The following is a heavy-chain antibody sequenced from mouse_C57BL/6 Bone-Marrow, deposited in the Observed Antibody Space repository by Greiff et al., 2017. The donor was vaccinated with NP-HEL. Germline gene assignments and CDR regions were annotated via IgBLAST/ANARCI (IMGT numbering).Heavy chain of an antibody. D-gene: IGHD1-1*01. CDR2: ISDGGSYP. CDR1: GFTFSSYA. J-gene: IGHJ2*01. V-gene: IGHV5-4*01. Sequence: EVQRVESGGGLVKPGGSLKLSCAASGFTFSSYAISWVRQTPETRLEWVATISDGGSYPHYPDNVQGRFTISRDNAKNNLYLQMSHLKSEDTAMYYCARDGVGAYYFDYWGQGATLTVSS. CDR3: ARDGVGAYYFDY.